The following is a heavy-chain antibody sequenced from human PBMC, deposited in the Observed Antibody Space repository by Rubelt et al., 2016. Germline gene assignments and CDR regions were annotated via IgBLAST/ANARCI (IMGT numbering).Heavy chain of an antibody. D-gene: IGHD6-19*01. J-gene: IGHJ4*02. V-gene: IGHV1-46*01. Sequence: GIINPSGGSTSYAQKFQGRVTMTRDTSTSTVYMELSSLRSEDTAVYYCARDQILTAVAGRAQPDYWGQGTLVTVSS. CDR2: INPSGGST. CDR3: ARDQILTAVAGRAQPDY.